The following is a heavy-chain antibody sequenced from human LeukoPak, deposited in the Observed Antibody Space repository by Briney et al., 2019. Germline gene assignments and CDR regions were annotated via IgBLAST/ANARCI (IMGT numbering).Heavy chain of an antibody. CDR1: GGSISSYY. Sequence: SETLSLTCTVSGGSISSYYWSWIRQPPGKGLEWIGYIYYSGSTNYNPSLKSRVTTSVDTSKNQFFLKLSSVTAADTAVYYCARGSTGYYDFWSGYFRFDYWGQGTLVTVSS. V-gene: IGHV4-59*08. J-gene: IGHJ4*02. CDR3: ARGSTGYYDFWSGYFRFDY. CDR2: IYYSGST. D-gene: IGHD3-3*01.